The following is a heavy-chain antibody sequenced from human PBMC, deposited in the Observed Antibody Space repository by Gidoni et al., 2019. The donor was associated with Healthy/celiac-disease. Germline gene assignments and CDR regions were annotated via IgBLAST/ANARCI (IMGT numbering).Heavy chain of an antibody. CDR1: GGSISSSSYY. V-gene: IGHV4-39*01. Sequence: QLQLQESGPGLVKPSETLSLTCTVSGGSISSSSYYWGWIRQPPGKGLEWIGSIYYSGSTYYNPSLKSRVTISVDTSKNQFSLKLSSVTAADTAVYYCATVLNSETETFDYWGQGTLVTVSS. CDR3: ATVLNSETETFDY. J-gene: IGHJ4*02. CDR2: IYYSGST. D-gene: IGHD3-10*01.